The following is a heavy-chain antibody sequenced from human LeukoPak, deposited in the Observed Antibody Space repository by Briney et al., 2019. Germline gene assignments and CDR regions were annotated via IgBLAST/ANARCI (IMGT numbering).Heavy chain of an antibody. J-gene: IGHJ2*01. V-gene: IGHV4-34*01. Sequence: SETLSLTCAAYGGSFSGYYWSWIRQPPGKGLEWIGEINHSGSTNYSPSLKSRVTISVDTSKNQFSLKLSSVTAADTAVYYCAREEDYSNSGYWYFDLWGRGTLVTVSS. CDR3: AREEDYSNSGYWYFDL. CDR1: GGSFSGYY. D-gene: IGHD4-11*01. CDR2: INHSGST.